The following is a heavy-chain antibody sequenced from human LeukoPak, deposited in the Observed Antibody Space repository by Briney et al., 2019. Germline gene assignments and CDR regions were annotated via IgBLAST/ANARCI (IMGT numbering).Heavy chain of an antibody. J-gene: IGHJ4*02. D-gene: IGHD4-17*01. V-gene: IGHV3-11*04. Sequence: PGGSLRLSRAASGFTFSDYYMTWIRQAPGKGLEWVSYIRNDDNTIYYADSVKGRFTISRDNAKKSLYLQMNSLRVEDTAIYYCARDAYGDYVLLNYWGQGTLVTVSS. CDR3: ARDAYGDYVLLNY. CDR2: IRNDDNTI. CDR1: GFTFSDYY.